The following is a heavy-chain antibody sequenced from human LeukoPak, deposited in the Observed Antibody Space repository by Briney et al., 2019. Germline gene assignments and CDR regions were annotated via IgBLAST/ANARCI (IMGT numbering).Heavy chain of an antibody. D-gene: IGHD2-8*01. CDR1: GGSISSGGYY. CDR2: IYYSGST. J-gene: IGHJ5*02. V-gene: IGHV4-31*03. Sequence: SQTLSLTCTVSGGSISSGGYYWSWIRQHPGKGLEWIGYIYYSGSTYYNPSLKSRVTISVDTSKNQFSLKLSSVTAADTAVYYCARERYCTNGVCYAGFDPWGQGTLVTVSS. CDR3: ARERYCTNGVCYAGFDP.